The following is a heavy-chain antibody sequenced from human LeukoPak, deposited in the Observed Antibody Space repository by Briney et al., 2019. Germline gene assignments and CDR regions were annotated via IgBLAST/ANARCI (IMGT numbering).Heavy chain of an antibody. D-gene: IGHD3-3*01. J-gene: IGHJ4*02. CDR3: ASDNPTYYDFWSGYYLDY. CDR2: ISSSSSTI. Sequence: GGSLRLSCAASGFTFSSYSMNWVRQAPGKGLEWVSYISSSSSTIYYADSVKGRFTISRDNAKNSLYLQMNSLRAEDTAVYYCASDNPTYYDFWSGYYLDYWGQGTLVTVSS. V-gene: IGHV3-48*01. CDR1: GFTFSSYS.